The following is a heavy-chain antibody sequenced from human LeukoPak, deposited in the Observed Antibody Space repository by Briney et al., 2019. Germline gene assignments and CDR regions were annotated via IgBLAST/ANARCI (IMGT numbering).Heavy chain of an antibody. CDR1: GFTFSSYG. V-gene: IGHV3-23*01. J-gene: IGHJ3*02. CDR2: ISGSGGST. D-gene: IGHD1-1*01. CDR3: AKIQTGHDAFDI. Sequence: GGSLRLSCAASGFTFSSYGMSWVRQAPGKGLEWVSAISGSGGSTYHADSVKGRFTISRDNSKNTLYLQMNSLRAEDTAVYYCAKIQTGHDAFDIWGQGTMVTVSS.